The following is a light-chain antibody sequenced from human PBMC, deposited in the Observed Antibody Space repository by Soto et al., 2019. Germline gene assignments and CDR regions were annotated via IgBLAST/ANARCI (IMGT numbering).Light chain of an antibody. V-gene: IGKV3-20*01. CDR2: GAS. CDR1: HTVSSS. Sequence: EIVMTQSPAPLSVSPGERATLSCRASHTVSSSLAWYQQKPGQAPRLLIYGASTGATDIPARFSGSGSGTDFTLTISRLEPEDFAVYYCQQYGSSPTLGPGTKVDIK. J-gene: IGKJ3*01. CDR3: QQYGSSPT.